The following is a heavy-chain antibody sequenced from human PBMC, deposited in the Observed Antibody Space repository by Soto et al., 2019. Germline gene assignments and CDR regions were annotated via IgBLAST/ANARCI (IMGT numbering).Heavy chain of an antibody. Sequence: QVQLVESGGGVVQPGGSLRLSCAASRFTFSIYGFHWVRQAPGQGLEWVALMWYDGRKEYYSDSVKGRFTLSRDNSKNTLFLQMDSLRPEDTGLYFCARNGGTYGMDVWGRGTTVIVSS. D-gene: IGHD2-8*01. CDR3: ARNGGTYGMDV. CDR1: RFTFSIYG. CDR2: MWYDGRKE. V-gene: IGHV3-33*01. J-gene: IGHJ6*02.